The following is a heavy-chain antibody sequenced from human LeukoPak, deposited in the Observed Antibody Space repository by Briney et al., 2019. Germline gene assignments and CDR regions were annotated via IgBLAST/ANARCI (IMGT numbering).Heavy chain of an antibody. D-gene: IGHD3-3*01. J-gene: IGHJ4*02. CDR3: TRDRPTGASRVFVVQ. CDR1: GFTFSSYT. Sequence: GGSLRLSCAASGFTFSSYTMTWVRQAAGKGLEWVSSMSNGSRYIYYADSVRGRFTISRDNAKNSLYLLMNSLRAEDTAVYYCTRDRPTGASRVFVVQWGQGTLVTVSS. CDR2: MSNGSRYI. V-gene: IGHV3-21*01.